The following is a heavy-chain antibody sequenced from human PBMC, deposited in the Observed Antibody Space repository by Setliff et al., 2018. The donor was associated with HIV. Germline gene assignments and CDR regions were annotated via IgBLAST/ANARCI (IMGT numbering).Heavy chain of an antibody. CDR1: GGSISTSH. CDR2: IYKSGST. Sequence: KTSETLSLTCSVSGGSISTSHWSWIRQPPGKGLEWIGYIYKSGSTNYNASLKSRVTISADTSKNQFSLKLRSVTAADTAVYYCGRLSVTAMASFDSWGQGTLVTVSS. J-gene: IGHJ4*02. V-gene: IGHV4-59*08. D-gene: IGHD5-18*01. CDR3: GRLSVTAMASFDS.